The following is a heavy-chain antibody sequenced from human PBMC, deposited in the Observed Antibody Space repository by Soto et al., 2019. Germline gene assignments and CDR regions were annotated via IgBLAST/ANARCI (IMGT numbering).Heavy chain of an antibody. D-gene: IGHD2-15*01. J-gene: IGHJ4*02. V-gene: IGHV3-48*02. CDR1: GFTFSYYS. CDR2: INSGSSTI. Sequence: EVQLVEAGGGLVQPGGSLRLSCKASGFTFSYYSLNWVRQGPGKGLEWIAHINSGSSTINYADSVRSRFTISRDDAKDTLYMQMNTVRDEDTASYYCVTDLSVGDINKHFDYWGQGTLVTVSS. CDR3: VTDLSVGDINKHFDY.